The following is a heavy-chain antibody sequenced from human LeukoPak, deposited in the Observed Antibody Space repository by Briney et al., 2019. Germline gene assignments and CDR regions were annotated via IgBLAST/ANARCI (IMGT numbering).Heavy chain of an antibody. CDR1: GFTFNRYN. D-gene: IGHD2-15*01. Sequence: GGSLRLSCAASGFTFNRYNMNWVRRAPGKGLGWVSSISTSSSYIYYADSVRGRFTISRDNAKNSLYLQMNSLRAEDTAVYFCARGADGVSSNSRGWFDPWGQGTLVTVSS. CDR3: ARGADGVSSNSRGWFDP. CDR2: ISTSSSYI. V-gene: IGHV3-21*01. J-gene: IGHJ5*02.